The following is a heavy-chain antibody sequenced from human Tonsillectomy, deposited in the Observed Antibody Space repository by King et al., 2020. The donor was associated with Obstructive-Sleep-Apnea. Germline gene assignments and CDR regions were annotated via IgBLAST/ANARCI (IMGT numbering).Heavy chain of an antibody. D-gene: IGHD3-10*01. J-gene: IGHJ4*02. CDR3: APTTPNYYPTSF. CDR1: GFTFSSYA. Sequence: VQLLESGGGLVQPGGSLRLSCAASGFTFSSYAMSWVRQAPGKGLEWVSAIIGRGGSTYYADSVKGRFTISSDNSKNTLYLQMNSLRAEDTAVYYCAPTTPNYYPTSFWGQGTLVTVSS. V-gene: IGHV3-23*01. CDR2: IIGRGGST.